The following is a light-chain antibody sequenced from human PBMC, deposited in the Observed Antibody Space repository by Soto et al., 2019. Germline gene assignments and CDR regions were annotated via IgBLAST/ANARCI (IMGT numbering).Light chain of an antibody. J-gene: IGKJ5*01. CDR1: QSVNSNY. V-gene: IGKV3-20*01. Sequence: EIVLTQSPGTLSLSPGERATLSCRASQSVNSNYLAWYQQKPGQGPRLLMYGASSRATGIPDRFSGSGSGTDFTLTISRLEPEDFAVYYCQQHNDWPLTFGQGTRLDIK. CDR3: QQHNDWPLT. CDR2: GAS.